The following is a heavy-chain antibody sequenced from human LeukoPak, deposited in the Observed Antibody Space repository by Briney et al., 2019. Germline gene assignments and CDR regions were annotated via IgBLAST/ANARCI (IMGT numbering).Heavy chain of an antibody. Sequence: TGGSLRLSCTASGFTFNSYSMNWVRRAPGKGLEWVSYISVSSSTIYYADSVKGRFTISRDNAKNSLYLQMNSLRDGDTAVYYCARVKGVGAAPFDYWGQGTLVTVSS. CDR3: ARVKGVGAAPFDY. J-gene: IGHJ4*02. CDR2: ISVSSSTI. CDR1: GFTFNSYS. D-gene: IGHD1-26*01. V-gene: IGHV3-48*02.